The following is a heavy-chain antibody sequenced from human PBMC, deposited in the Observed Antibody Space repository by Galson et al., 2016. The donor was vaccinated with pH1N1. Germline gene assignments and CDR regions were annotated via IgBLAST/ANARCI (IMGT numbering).Heavy chain of an antibody. V-gene: IGHV4-59*01. CDR3: ARGGGDLDS. D-gene: IGHD2-21*02. CDR1: GDSINRNY. J-gene: IGHJ4*02. CDR2: IYYSGTT. Sequence: SETLPLTCTVSGDSINRNYWSWIRQPPGKGLEWIGYIYYSGTTSYNPSLKSRITISVDSSKGQFSLKLTSVTAADTAVYYCARGGGDLDSWGQGTLVTVSS.